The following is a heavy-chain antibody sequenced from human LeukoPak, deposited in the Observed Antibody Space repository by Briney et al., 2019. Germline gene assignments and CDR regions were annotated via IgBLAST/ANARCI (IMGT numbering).Heavy chain of an antibody. CDR3: ARALGLPRGDV. D-gene: IGHD3/OR15-3a*01. Sequence: KSGGSLRLSCAASGFTFSDYSMNWVRQAPGKGLEWIGRIYTSGSTNYNPSLKSRVTMSVDTSKNQFSLKLSSVTAADTAVYYCARALGLPRGDVWGKGTTVTVSS. CDR1: GFTFSDYS. CDR2: IYTSGST. V-gene: IGHV4-4*07. J-gene: IGHJ6*04.